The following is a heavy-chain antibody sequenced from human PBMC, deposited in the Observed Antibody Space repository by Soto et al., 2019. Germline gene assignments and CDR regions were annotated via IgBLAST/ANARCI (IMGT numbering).Heavy chain of an antibody. V-gene: IGHV3-7*01. Sequence: VGSLRLSCAASGFTFSSFWMDWVRQAPGEGLEWVANINPDGSEKHYVDSVKGRFTISRDNAKNSLYLQMSSLTAEDSALYYCSRSLDSWGQGTRVTV. CDR1: GFTFSSFW. CDR2: INPDGSEK. J-gene: IGHJ4*02. CDR3: SRSLDS.